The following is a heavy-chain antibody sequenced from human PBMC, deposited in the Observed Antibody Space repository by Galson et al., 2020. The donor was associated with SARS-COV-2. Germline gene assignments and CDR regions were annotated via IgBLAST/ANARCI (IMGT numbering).Heavy chain of an antibody. V-gene: IGHV4-61*02. CDR2: IYTSGST. D-gene: IGHD6-19*01. Sequence: SQTPSLTCTVSGGSPSSASYYWSWIRQPAGKGLEWNGRIYTSGSTNYNPSLQSRVTISIDTSKNQFSLELTSVTAADTAVYFCAYGVVAGTGYWGQGILVTVSS. CDR1: GGSPSSASYY. CDR3: AYGVVAGTGY. J-gene: IGHJ4*02.